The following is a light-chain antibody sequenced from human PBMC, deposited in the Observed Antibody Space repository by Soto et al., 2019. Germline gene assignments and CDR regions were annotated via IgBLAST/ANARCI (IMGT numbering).Light chain of an antibody. Sequence: EIVMTQSPATLSVSPGERATLSCRASQSVSSNLAWYQQKPGQAPRLLIYGASTRATGIPARFSGSGSGTEFTRTISSLQSEDVAVYYCQQYNNWPPNTFGGGTKVEIK. J-gene: IGKJ4*01. CDR3: QQYNNWPPNT. V-gene: IGKV3-15*01. CDR2: GAS. CDR1: QSVSSN.